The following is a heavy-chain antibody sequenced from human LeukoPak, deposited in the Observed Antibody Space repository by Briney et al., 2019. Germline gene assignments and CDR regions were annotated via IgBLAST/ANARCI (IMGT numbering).Heavy chain of an antibody. CDR1: GYTFTGYY. J-gene: IGHJ4*02. CDR3: ARAVGPFDY. V-gene: IGHV3-33*01. CDR2: IWYDGSNK. Sequence: SCKASGYTFTGYYMHWVRQAPGKALEWVAVIWYDGSNKYYADSVKGRFTISRDNSKNTLYLQMNSLRAEDTAVYYCARAVGPFDYWGQGTLVTVSS.